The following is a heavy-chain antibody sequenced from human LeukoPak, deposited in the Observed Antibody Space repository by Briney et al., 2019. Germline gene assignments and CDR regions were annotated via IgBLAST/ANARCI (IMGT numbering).Heavy chain of an antibody. Sequence: SETLSLTCSVSGGSIGTNYWSWIRQVPGKGLEWIGYSSYSGSSNYNPSLKSRVTISVDMSKTQLSLYLNSVTAADTAVYYCARSDTHHIHSSSWHFDYWGQGTLVTVSS. CDR1: GGSIGTNY. CDR2: SSYSGSS. CDR3: ARSDTHHIHSSSWHFDY. V-gene: IGHV4-59*01. D-gene: IGHD6-13*01. J-gene: IGHJ4*02.